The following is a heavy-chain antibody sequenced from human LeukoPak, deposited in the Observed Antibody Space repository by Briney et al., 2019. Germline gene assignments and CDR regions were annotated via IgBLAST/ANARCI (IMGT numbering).Heavy chain of an antibody. CDR3: ARDIRAVGVTLYFDY. D-gene: IGHD1-26*01. CDR2: ISGSGGDI. Sequence: GGSLRVSCAASGFTFSNYYMSWIRQPPGKGLEWLSYISGSGGDIHYADSVKGRFTISRDNAKSSLYLQMNSLRAEDTAIYYCARDIRAVGVTLYFDYWGQGILVTVTS. CDR1: GFTFSNYY. V-gene: IGHV3-11*01. J-gene: IGHJ4*02.